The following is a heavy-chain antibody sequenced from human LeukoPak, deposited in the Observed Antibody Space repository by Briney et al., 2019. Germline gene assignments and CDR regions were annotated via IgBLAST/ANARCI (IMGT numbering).Heavy chain of an antibody. Sequence: GGSLRLSCAASGFTFNNYWMTWVRQAPGKGLEWVANINQIGSENYYVDSVKGRFTISRDNAKNSLHLQMNSLRAEDTAVYYCARDDRMVYATFDSWGQGTLVTVSS. D-gene: IGHD2-8*01. CDR2: INQIGSEN. J-gene: IGHJ4*02. CDR3: ARDDRMVYATFDS. CDR1: GFTFNNYW. V-gene: IGHV3-7*01.